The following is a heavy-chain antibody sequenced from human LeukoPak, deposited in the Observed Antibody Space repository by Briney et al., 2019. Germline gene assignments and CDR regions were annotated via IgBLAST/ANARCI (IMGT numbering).Heavy chain of an antibody. CDR3: ARAGYYRFDY. J-gene: IGHJ4*02. D-gene: IGHD4-17*01. Sequence: HAGGSLRLSCAASGFSFSSSWMHWVRQAPGKGLAWVSRINSDGTTINYADSVKGRFTISRDNAKNTLYLQVNSLRDEDTAVYYCARAGYYRFDYWGQGTLVTVSS. V-gene: IGHV3-74*01. CDR2: INSDGTTI. CDR1: GFSFSSSW.